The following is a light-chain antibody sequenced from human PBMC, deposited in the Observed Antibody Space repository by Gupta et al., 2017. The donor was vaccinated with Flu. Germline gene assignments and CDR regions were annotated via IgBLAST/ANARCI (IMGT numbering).Light chain of an antibody. Sequence: QSALPQPASVSGSLGQSITISCPGTSSDIGGYNYVSWYQQHPGKAPKLMISEVSNRPSGVSVRFSGSKSGNTASLTISGLQAEDEADYYCSSYRSTNSYVVFGGGTKLTVL. V-gene: IGLV2-14*03. CDR1: SSDIGGYNY. CDR2: EVS. J-gene: IGLJ2*01. CDR3: SSYRSTNSYVV.